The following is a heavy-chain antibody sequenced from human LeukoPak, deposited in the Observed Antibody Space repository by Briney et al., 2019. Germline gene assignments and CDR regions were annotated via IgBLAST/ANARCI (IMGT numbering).Heavy chain of an antibody. V-gene: IGHV3-15*01. CDR1: GFTFSNAW. J-gene: IGHJ5*02. CDR2: IKSKTDGGTT. D-gene: IGHD2/OR15-2a*01. Sequence: PGGSLRLSCAASGFTFSNAWMSWVRQAPGKGLEWVGRIKSKTDGGTTDYAAPVKGRFTISRDDSKNTLYLQMNSLKTEDTAVYYCARININHILIDWFDPWGQGTLVTVSS. CDR3: ARININHILIDWFDP.